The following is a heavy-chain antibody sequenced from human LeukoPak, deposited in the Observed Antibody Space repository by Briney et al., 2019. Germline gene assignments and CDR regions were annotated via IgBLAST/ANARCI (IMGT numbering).Heavy chain of an antibody. CDR3: ARQADYNVLTGYHKGHLDY. CDR1: GYSFTSYW. CDR2: IYPDDSDT. Sequence: GESLKISCRGSGYSFTSYWIGWWRQMPGKGLEGRGIIYPDDSDTRYSTSFQGQVTISADKSITTAYLQWSSLQASDTAMYYCARQADYNVLTGYHKGHLDYWGQGTLVTVSS. V-gene: IGHV5-51*01. J-gene: IGHJ4*02. D-gene: IGHD3-9*01.